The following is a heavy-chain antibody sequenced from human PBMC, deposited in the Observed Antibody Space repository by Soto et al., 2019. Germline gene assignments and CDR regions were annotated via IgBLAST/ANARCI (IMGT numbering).Heavy chain of an antibody. CDR3: ARHRRYGDYPYYYYYMDV. CDR2: IYYNGGT. V-gene: IGHV4-39*01. J-gene: IGHJ6*03. D-gene: IGHD4-17*01. CDR1: GGYISSSSYY. Sequence: SETLSLTCTVSGGYISSSSYYWGWICQPPGKGLVWIGSIYYNGGTYYNLSLKSRVTISVDTSKNQFSLKLSSVTAADTALYYCARHRRYGDYPYYYYYMDVWGKGTTVTVSS.